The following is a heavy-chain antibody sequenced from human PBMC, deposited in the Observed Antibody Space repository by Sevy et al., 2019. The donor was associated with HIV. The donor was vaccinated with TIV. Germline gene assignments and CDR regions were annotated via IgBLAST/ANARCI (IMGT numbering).Heavy chain of an antibody. J-gene: IGHJ6*02. CDR1: GFTFSSYA. Sequence: GGSLRLSCAASGFTFSSYAMSWVLQAPGKGLEWVSAISGSGGSTYYADSVKGRFTISRDNSKNTLYLQMNSLRAEDTAVYYYAKCDCSSTSCYDGDYYGMDVWGQGTTVTVSS. D-gene: IGHD2-2*01. V-gene: IGHV3-23*01. CDR3: AKCDCSSTSCYDGDYYGMDV. CDR2: ISGSGGST.